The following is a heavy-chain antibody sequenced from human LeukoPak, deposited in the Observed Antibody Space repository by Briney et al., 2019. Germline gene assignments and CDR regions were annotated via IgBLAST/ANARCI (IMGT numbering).Heavy chain of an antibody. CDR1: GYTSSSYG. CDR2: ITSSNGGKT. J-gene: IGHJ4*02. Sequence: ASVKPSCTASGYTSSSYGFSWMRQTPEQGLERMGWITSSNGGKTHYSPKFEGRVTLTTDTSTSTTYLELSSLRSDDTAIYYCARSALKYYTSGSYYWGQGALVTVSS. D-gene: IGHD3-10*01. V-gene: IGHV1-18*01. CDR3: ARSALKYYTSGSYY.